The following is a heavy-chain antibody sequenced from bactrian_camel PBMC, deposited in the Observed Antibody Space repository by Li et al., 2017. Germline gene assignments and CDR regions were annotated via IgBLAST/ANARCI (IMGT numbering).Heavy chain of an antibody. J-gene: IGHJ4*01. CDR2: IDTDSDT. CDR1: GNRAGNYC. CDR3: AARDGRCGSSWSTYEYNW. V-gene: IGHV3S55*01. Sequence: VQLVESGGGAVQAGGSLTLSCVASGNRAGNYCMGWYRQTPVKEREAVAAIDTDSDTAYAESVKGRFTISRDGAGNTLYLQMNSLKPEDTAMYSCAARDGRCGSSWSTYEYNWWGQGTQVTVS. D-gene: IGHD1*01.